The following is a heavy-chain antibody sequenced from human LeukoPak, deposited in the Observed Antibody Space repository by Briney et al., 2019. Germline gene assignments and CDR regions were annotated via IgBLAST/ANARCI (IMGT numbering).Heavy chain of an antibody. J-gene: IGHJ4*02. CDR1: GYTFTSYG. V-gene: IGHV1-18*01. Sequence: GASVKVSCKASGYTFTSYGISWVRQAPGQGLEWMGWISAYNGNTNYAQKLQGRVTMTTDTSTSTAYMELRSLRSDDTAVYYCARAPRDYGDYDFDYWGQGTLVTVSS. CDR2: ISAYNGNT. D-gene: IGHD4-17*01. CDR3: ARAPRDYGDYDFDY.